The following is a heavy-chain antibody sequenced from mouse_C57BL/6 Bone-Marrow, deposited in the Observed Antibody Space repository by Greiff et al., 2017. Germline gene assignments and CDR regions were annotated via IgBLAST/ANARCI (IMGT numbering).Heavy chain of an antibody. CDR1: GYSFTDYN. CDR2: INPNYGTT. Sequence: EVQVVESGPELVKPGASVKISCKASGYSFTDYNMNWVKQSNGKSLEWIGVINPNYGTTSYNQKFKGKATLTVDQSSSTAYMQLNSLTSEDSAVYYCAIYYYGSSGGYYFDYWGQGTTLTVSS. CDR3: AIYYYGSSGGYYFDY. J-gene: IGHJ2*01. V-gene: IGHV1-39*01. D-gene: IGHD1-1*01.